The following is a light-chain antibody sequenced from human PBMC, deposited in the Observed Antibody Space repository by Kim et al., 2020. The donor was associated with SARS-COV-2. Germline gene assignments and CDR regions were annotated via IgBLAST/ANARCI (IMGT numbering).Light chain of an antibody. CDR3: QQYRRSPPFT. CDR1: QSVTSSY. Sequence: SPGERATPSCRASQSVTSSYLAWYQQKPGQAPRLLIYGASIRATGIPDRFSGSGSGADFTLTISRLEPEDFAVYYCQQYRRSPPFTFGQGTKLEI. CDR2: GAS. V-gene: IGKV3-20*01. J-gene: IGKJ2*01.